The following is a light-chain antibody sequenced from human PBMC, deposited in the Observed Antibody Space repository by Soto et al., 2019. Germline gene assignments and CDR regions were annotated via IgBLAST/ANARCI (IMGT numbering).Light chain of an antibody. CDR2: AAS. V-gene: IGKV1-27*01. CDR3: SEYNSVPL. CDR1: QGISNY. Sequence: DIQITQAPSSLSASIGDRVTITCRASQGISNYISWYQQKPGKAPKLLISAASTLQSGVPSRFSGSGSGTDVNLTISSQQPEDVATYSGSEYNSVPLFGPGTKVDIK. J-gene: IGKJ3*01.